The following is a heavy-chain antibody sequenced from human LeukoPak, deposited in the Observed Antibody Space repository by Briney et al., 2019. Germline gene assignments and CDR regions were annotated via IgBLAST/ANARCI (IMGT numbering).Heavy chain of an antibody. V-gene: IGHV3-7*01. Sequence: PGGSLRLSCVASGFTFRSYWMSWVRQAPGKGLEWVANIKQDGSEKYDVDSVKGRFTISRDNAKNSLYLQMNSQRAEDTAVYYCASLRSYGSNSALDYWGQGTLVTVSS. CDR1: GFTFRSYW. J-gene: IGHJ4*02. CDR2: IKQDGSEK. D-gene: IGHD4-23*01. CDR3: ASLRSYGSNSALDY.